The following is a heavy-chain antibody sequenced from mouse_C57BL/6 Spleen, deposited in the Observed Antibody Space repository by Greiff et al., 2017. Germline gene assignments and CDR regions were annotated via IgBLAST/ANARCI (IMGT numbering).Heavy chain of an antibody. J-gene: IGHJ2*01. D-gene: IGHD1-1*01. CDR2: IYPGDGDT. CDR3: ARSGYYGSSYYFDY. V-gene: IGHV1-80*01. CDR1: GYAFSSYW. Sequence: QVQLQQSGAELVKPGASVKISCKASGYAFSSYWMNWVKQRPGKGLEWIGQIYPGDGDTNYNGKFKGKATLTADKSSSTAYMQLCSQPSEDSSVYFCARSGYYGSSYYFDYWGQGTTLTVSS.